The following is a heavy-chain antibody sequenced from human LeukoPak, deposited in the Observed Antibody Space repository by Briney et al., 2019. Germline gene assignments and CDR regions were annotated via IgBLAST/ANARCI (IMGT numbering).Heavy chain of an antibody. CDR1: GFTFSSYW. J-gene: IGHJ3*02. Sequence: GGSLRLSCAASGFTFSSYWMSWVRQAPGKGLEWVANIKQDGSEKYYVDSVKGRFTISRDNAKNSLYLQMNSLRAEDTAVYYCARITMIVVENDAFDIWGQGTTVTVSS. D-gene: IGHD3-22*01. CDR2: IKQDGSEK. V-gene: IGHV3-7*01. CDR3: ARITMIVVENDAFDI.